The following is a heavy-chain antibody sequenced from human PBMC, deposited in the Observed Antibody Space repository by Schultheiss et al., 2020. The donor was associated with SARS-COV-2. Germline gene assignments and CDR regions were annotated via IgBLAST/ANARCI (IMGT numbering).Heavy chain of an antibody. Sequence: TLSLTCTVSGGSISSYYWSWIRQPPGKGLEWIGYIYYSGSTNYNPSLKSRVTISVDTSKNQFSLKLSSVTAADTAVYYCARERDSSSSPFDYWGQGTLVTVSS. J-gene: IGHJ4*02. D-gene: IGHD6-6*01. CDR1: GGSISSYY. V-gene: IGHV4-59*01. CDR3: ARERDSSSSPFDY. CDR2: IYYSGST.